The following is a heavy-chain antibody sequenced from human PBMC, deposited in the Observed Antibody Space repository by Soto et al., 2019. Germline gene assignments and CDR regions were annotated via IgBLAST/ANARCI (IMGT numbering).Heavy chain of an antibody. CDR1: GFTFTYYA. CDR2: TTGSGGTT. Sequence: EVQLLESGGGLVQPGGSLRLSCVASGFTFTYYAMSWVRQAPGKGLQWVSSTTGSGGTTYYADSVKGRFTMSRDNSKNTLYLQLISLRVEDTAVYYCAPIVVISATGIDYWGQGTLVTVSS. D-gene: IGHD2-15*01. V-gene: IGHV3-23*01. CDR3: APIVVISATGIDY. J-gene: IGHJ4*02.